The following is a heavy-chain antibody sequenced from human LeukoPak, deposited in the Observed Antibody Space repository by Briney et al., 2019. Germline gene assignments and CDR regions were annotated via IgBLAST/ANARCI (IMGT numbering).Heavy chain of an antibody. CDR1: GYTFTSYD. V-gene: IGHV1-8*01. J-gene: IGHJ4*02. Sequence: GASVKVSCKASGYTFTSYDINWVRQATGQGLEWMGWMNPNSGNTGYAQKFQGRVTMTRNTSISTAYMELSSLRSEDTAVYYCARAPKRLATVTTYYYFDYWGQGTLVTVSS. CDR2: MNPNSGNT. D-gene: IGHD4-17*01. CDR3: ARAPKRLATVTTYYYFDY.